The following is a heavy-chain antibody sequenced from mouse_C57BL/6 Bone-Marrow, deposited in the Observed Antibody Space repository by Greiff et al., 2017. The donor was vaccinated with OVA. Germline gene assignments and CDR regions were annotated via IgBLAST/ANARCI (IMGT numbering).Heavy chain of an antibody. J-gene: IGHJ4*01. V-gene: IGHV5-12*01. CDR3: ARTPLTGPYAMDY. CDR1: GFTFSDYY. Sequence: EVMLVESGGGLVQPGGSLKLSCAASGFTFSDYYMYWVRQTPEKRLEWVAYISNGGGSTYYTDTVKGRFTISRDNAKNTLYLQMSRLKSEDTAMYYCARTPLTGPYAMDYWGQGTSVTVSS. D-gene: IGHD4-1*01. CDR2: ISNGGGST.